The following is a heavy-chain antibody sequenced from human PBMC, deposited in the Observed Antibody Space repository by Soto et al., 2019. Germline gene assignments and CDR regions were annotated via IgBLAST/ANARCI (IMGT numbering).Heavy chain of an antibody. J-gene: IGHJ6*02. CDR2: IYHTGDT. CDR3: VRQGIGDLHGLVDV. CDR1: SGPSRSHN. D-gene: IGHD3-10*01. Sequence: QVQLQQSGPGLVKPSETLSLTCTVSSGPSRSHNWGWIRQPPGGGLEWIGYIYHTGDTSYNPSLSSRVTISADTSPNPISLTLRSVTAADTAVYYCVRQGIGDLHGLVDVWGQGTRVSVSS. V-gene: IGHV4-59*08.